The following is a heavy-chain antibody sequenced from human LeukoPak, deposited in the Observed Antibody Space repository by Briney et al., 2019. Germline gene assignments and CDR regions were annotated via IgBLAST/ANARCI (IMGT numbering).Heavy chain of an antibody. CDR2: IYSGGSA. V-gene: IGHV3-66*01. CDR1: GFTVSSNY. D-gene: IGHD2-21*02. J-gene: IGHJ4*02. Sequence: GGSLRLSCAASGFTVSSNYMSWVRQALAKGLEWVSVIYSGGSAYYTDSVKGRFTISRDNSKNTLYLQMNSLSAEDTAVYYCARGDYYFDSWGQGTLVTVSS. CDR3: ARGDYYFDS.